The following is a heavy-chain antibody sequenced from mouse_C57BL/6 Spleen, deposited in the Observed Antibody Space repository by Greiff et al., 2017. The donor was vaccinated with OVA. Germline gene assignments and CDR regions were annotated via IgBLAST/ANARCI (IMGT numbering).Heavy chain of an antibody. J-gene: IGHJ4*01. D-gene: IGHD1-2*01. CDR1: GFSLTSYG. Sequence: QVQLKESGPGLVAPSQSLSITCTVSGFSLTSYGVSWVRQPPGKGLEWLGVIWGDGSTNSPSATISGPSISKDKSKSQVFLKLNSLRTDDTATYYCAKWVTTAFALDYWGQGTSVTVST. CDR3: AKWVTTAFALDY. V-gene: IGHV2-3*01. CDR2: IWGDGST.